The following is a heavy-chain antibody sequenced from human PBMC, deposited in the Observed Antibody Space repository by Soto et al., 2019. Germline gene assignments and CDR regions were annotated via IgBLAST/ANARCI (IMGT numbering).Heavy chain of an antibody. CDR3: TREATPVITPWVFDY. CDR2: IYYSGST. J-gene: IGHJ4*02. CDR1: VGSARSCGDD. Sequence: PLSHTCTVSVGSARSCGDDWSWILQHPGKGLEWIGYIYYSGSTYYNPSLKSRVTISVDTSKNQFSLKLSSVTAADTAVYYCTREATPVITPWVFDYWGRGTLVTVSS. V-gene: IGHV4-31*03. D-gene: IGHD1-20*01.